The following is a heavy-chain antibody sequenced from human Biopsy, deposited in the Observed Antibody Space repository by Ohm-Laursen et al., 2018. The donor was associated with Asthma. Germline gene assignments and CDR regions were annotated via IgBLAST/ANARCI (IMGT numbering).Heavy chain of an antibody. CDR1: GFTFNSYW. D-gene: IGHD3-3*02. Sequence: SLRLSRAASGFTFNSYWMSWVRQAPGEGLEWVANIKHDGTEKNHVDSLKGRFTISRDNAKNSLYLQMNSLRAEDTAVYYCARTFHFWSPYHAEHYQLWGQGTLVTVPS. J-gene: IGHJ1*01. V-gene: IGHV3-7*01. CDR2: IKHDGTEK. CDR3: ARTFHFWSPYHAEHYQL.